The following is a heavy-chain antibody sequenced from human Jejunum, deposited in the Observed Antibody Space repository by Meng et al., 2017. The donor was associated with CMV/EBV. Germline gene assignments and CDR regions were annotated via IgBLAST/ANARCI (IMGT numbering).Heavy chain of an antibody. V-gene: IGHV3-23*01. D-gene: IGHD3-16*01. CDR2: ITGSGDPT. CDR3: AKDIGMWGAPFDP. CDR1: GFTFRNEA. J-gene: IGHJ5*02. Sequence: ASGFTFRNEAMNWVRQAPGKGLEWVSTITGSGDPTYYADSVKGRFTISRDNSKDTLYLQMSRLRVDDTAIYHCAKDIGMWGAPFDPWGQGTLVTVSS.